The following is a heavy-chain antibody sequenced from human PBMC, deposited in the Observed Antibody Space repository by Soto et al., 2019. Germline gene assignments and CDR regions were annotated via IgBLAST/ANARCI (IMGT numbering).Heavy chain of an antibody. V-gene: IGHV3-53*01. J-gene: IGHJ4*02. CDR1: GFTVSSNY. D-gene: IGHD3-10*01. CDR3: ARVLFLEYYFDY. CDR2: IYSGGST. Sequence: GGSLRLSCAASGFTVSSNYMSWVRQAPGKGLEWVSVIYSGGSTYYADSVKGRFTISRDNSKNTLYLQMNSLRAEDTAVYYCARVLFLEYYFDYWGQGTLVTVSS.